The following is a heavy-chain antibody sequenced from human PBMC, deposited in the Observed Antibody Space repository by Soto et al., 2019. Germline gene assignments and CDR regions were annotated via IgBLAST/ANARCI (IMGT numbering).Heavy chain of an antibody. J-gene: IGHJ4*02. CDR1: GFSFSGGW. CDR2: IKSKIDGGTT. CDR3: CADGWE. V-gene: IGHV3-15*05. Sequence: EVQLVESGGGLVKPGGSLTLSCAASGFSFSGGWMSWVRQAAGKGLEWVGRIKSKIDGGTTDYAAPVKGRFTITRDDSKGTLYLHMCTLNTEATAIYYCCADGWEWGEGTRVTVSS. D-gene: IGHD1-26*01.